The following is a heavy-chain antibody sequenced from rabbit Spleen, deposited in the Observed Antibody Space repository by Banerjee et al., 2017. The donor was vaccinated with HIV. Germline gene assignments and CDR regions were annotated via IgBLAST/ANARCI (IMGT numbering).Heavy chain of an antibody. CDR2: IEGGSSAFS. J-gene: IGHJ4*01. D-gene: IGHD1-1*01. CDR1: GVSFSNNHY. CDR3: ASGYSDVYFSL. V-gene: IGHV1S40*01. Sequence: QSLEESGGGLVKPGASLTLTCTASGVSFSNNHYMCWVRQAPGKGLEWIACIEGGSSAFSYFASWAKGRFTISKTSSTTVTLQMTSLTAADTATYFCASGYSDVYFSLWGPGTLVTVS.